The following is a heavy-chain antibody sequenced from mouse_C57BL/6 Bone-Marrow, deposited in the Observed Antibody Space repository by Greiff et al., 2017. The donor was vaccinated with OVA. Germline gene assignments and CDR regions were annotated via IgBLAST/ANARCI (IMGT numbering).Heavy chain of an antibody. CDR2: IDPANGNT. V-gene: IGHV14-3*01. J-gene: IGHJ4*01. CDR1: GFNIKNTY. D-gene: IGHD1-1*01. Sequence: VQLQQSVAELVRPGASVKLSCTASGFNIKNTYMHWVKQRPEQGLEWIGRIDPANGNTKYAPKFQGKATITADTSSNTAYLQLSSLTSEDTAIYYCARRFITTVVAYYYAMDYWGQGTSVTVSS. CDR3: ARRFITTVVAYYYAMDY.